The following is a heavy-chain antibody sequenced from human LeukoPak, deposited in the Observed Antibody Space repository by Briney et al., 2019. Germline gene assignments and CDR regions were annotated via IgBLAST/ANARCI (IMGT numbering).Heavy chain of an antibody. CDR1: GGTFSSYA. Sequence: GASVKVSCKASGGTFSSYAISWVRQAPGQELEWMGGIIPIFGTANYAQKFQGRVTITADESTSTAYMELSSLRSEDTAVYYCARDRRYYYDSSGSIGSYSVNWFDPWGQGTLVTVSS. V-gene: IGHV1-69*13. D-gene: IGHD3-22*01. CDR2: IIPIFGTA. CDR3: ARDRRYYYDSSGSIGSYSVNWFDP. J-gene: IGHJ5*02.